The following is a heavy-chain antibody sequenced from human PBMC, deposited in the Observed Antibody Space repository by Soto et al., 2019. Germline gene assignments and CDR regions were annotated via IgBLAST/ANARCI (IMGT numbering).Heavy chain of an antibody. Sequence: GGSLRLSCAASGFTFSSYGMHWFRQAPGKGLEWVAVIWYDGSNKYYADSVKGRFTISRDNSKNTLYLQMNSLRAEDTAVYYCARVFYDSSGYLAAFMDVWGQGTTVTVSS. CDR2: IWYDGSNK. D-gene: IGHD3-22*01. CDR1: GFTFSSYG. V-gene: IGHV3-33*01. CDR3: ARVFYDSSGYLAAFMDV. J-gene: IGHJ6*02.